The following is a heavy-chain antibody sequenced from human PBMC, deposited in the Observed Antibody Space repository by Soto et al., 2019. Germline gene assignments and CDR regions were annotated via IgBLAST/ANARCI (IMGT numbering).Heavy chain of an antibody. Sequence: EVQLVESGGGLVQPGGSLRLSCAASGFTFSSYAMHWVRQAPGKGLEYVSAISSNGGSTYYANSVKGRFTISRDNSKNTLYLQMGNLRAEDMAVYYCARRDGYNFDYWGQGTLVTVSS. V-gene: IGHV3-64*01. CDR1: GFTFSSYA. D-gene: IGHD5-12*01. J-gene: IGHJ4*02. CDR2: ISSNGGST. CDR3: ARRDGYNFDY.